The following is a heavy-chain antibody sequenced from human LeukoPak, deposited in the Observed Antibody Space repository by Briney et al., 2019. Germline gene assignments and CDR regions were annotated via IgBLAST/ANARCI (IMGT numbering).Heavy chain of an antibody. CDR1: GFTFSSYF. CDR2: VSNDGSNK. Sequence: QPGRSLRLSCAASGFTFSSYFMYWVRQAPGKGLEWVAVVSNDGSNKYHADSVEGRFTISRDNSKNTLYLQMDSLRAEDTAVYYCARDRSKCMDVWGQGTTVTVSS. V-gene: IGHV3-30-3*01. J-gene: IGHJ6*02. CDR3: ARDRSKCMDV. D-gene: IGHD3-10*01.